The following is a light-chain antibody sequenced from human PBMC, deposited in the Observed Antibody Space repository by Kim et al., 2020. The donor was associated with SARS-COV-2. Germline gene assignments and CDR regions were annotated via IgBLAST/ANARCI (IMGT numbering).Light chain of an antibody. V-gene: IGKV3-11*01. J-gene: IGKJ2*01. CDR3: QQRSNWPR. CDR1: QSVSSY. CDR2: DAS. Sequence: LSLSPGERAPLSCRASQSVSSYLAWYQQKPGQAPRLLIYDASNRATGIPARFSGSGSGTDFTLTISSLEPEDFAVYYCQQRSNWPRFGQGTKLEI.